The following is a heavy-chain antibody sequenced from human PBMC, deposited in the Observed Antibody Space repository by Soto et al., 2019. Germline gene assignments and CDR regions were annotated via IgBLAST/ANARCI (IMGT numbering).Heavy chain of an antibody. D-gene: IGHD6-19*01. CDR3: ARVTIAVAGELDY. V-gene: IGHV3-11*06. CDR2: ISSSSSYT. CDR1: GFTFSDYY. J-gene: IGHJ4*02. Sequence: GGSLRLSCAASGFTFSDYYMSWIRQAPGKGLEWVSYISSSSSYTNYADSVKGRLTISRDNAKNSLYLQMNSLRAEDTAVYYCARVTIAVAGELDYWGQGTLVTVSS.